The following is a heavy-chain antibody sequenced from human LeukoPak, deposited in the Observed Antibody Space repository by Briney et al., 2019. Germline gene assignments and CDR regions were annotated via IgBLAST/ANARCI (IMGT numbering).Heavy chain of an antibody. V-gene: IGHV1-69*13. CDR3: AICSSTWSGDRPDS. CDR2: VLPIFRMT. D-gene: IGHD2-2*01. Sequence: SVKVSCKASGGTFRNYPISWVRQAPGQGLEWMGGVLPIFRMTNYAEKFQGRVTITADESTTTAYLELNSLRSEDTAVYYCAICSSTWSGDRPDSWGQGSLVTVSS. J-gene: IGHJ4*02. CDR1: GGTFRNYP.